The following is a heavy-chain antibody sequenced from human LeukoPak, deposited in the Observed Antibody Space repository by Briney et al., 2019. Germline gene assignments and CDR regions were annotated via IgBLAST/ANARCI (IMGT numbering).Heavy chain of an antibody. CDR1: GGSISSGGYY. CDR2: IYYSGST. Sequence: SETLSLTCTVSGGSISSGGYYWSWIRQHPGKGLEWLGYIYYSGSTYYNPSLKSRVTISVDTSKNQFSLKLSSVTAADTAVYYCARDRAAPSEDYYYGMDVWGQGTTVTVSS. J-gene: IGHJ6*02. CDR3: ARDRAAPSEDYYYGMDV. D-gene: IGHD6-13*01. V-gene: IGHV4-31*03.